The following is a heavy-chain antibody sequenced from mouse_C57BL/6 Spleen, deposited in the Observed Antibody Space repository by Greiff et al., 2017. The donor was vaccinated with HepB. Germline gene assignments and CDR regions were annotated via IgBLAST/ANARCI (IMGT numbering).Heavy chain of an antibody. CDR1: GYAFSSSW. J-gene: IGHJ3*01. V-gene: IGHV1-82*01. CDR3: ARPLYDYDGGAWFAY. CDR2: IYPGDGDT. D-gene: IGHD2-4*01. Sequence: VQLQQSGPELVKPGASVKISCKASGYAFSSSWMNWVKQRPGKGLEWIGRIYPGDGDTNYNGKFKGKATLTADKSSSTAYLQLSSLTSEDSAVYFCARPLYDYDGGAWFAYWGQGTLVTVSA.